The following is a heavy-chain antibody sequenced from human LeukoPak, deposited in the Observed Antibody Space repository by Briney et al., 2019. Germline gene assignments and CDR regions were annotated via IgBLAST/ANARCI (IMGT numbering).Heavy chain of an antibody. J-gene: IGHJ4*02. CDR1: GFTFSNYA. CDR2: LTGSGGTT. Sequence: PGGSLRLSCAASGFTFSNYAMSWVRQAPGRGLEWVSGLTGSGGTTYYADSVKGRFTISRDNAKNSLYLQMNSLRAEDTAVYYCATGGWLQPFDYWGQGTLVTVSS. CDR3: ATGGWLQPFDY. V-gene: IGHV3-23*01. D-gene: IGHD5-24*01.